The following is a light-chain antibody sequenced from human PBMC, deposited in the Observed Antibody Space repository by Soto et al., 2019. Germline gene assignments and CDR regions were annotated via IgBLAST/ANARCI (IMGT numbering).Light chain of an antibody. V-gene: IGKV1-5*03. CDR1: QTISSW. Sequence: DIQMTQSPSTLSGSVGDRVTITCRVSQTISSWLAWYQQKPGKAPKLLIYKASTLKSGVPSRFSGSGSGTEFTLTIRSLQPDDFATYYCQHYHSYSEAFGQGTKVE. CDR3: QHYHSYSEA. CDR2: KAS. J-gene: IGKJ1*01.